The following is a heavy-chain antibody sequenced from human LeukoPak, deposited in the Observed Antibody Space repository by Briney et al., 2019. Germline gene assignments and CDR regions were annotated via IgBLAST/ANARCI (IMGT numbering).Heavy chain of an antibody. Sequence: PGGSLRLSCAASGFTFSDYYMNWVRQASGKGLEWVSSISSRSTIYYADSVKGRFTISRDNAKNSLNLQMKSLRAEDTAVYYCARALISGYCSSTSCYGFDYWGQGTLVTVSS. V-gene: IGHV3-69-1*02. D-gene: IGHD2-2*01. J-gene: IGHJ4*02. CDR1: GFTFSDYY. CDR3: ARALISGYCSSTSCYGFDY. CDR2: ISSRSTI.